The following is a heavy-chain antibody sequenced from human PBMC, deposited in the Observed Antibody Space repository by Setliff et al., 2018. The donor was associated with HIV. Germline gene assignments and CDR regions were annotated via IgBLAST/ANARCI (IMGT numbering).Heavy chain of an antibody. CDR3: ARDGKGSGSPRDDAFDI. CDR1: GYTFTSYG. Sequence: RASVKVSCKASGYTFTSYGISWVRQAPGQGLEWMGWISAYNGNTNYAQKLQGRVTMTTDTSASTAYMELRSLRSDDTAVYDCARDGKGSGSPRDDAFDIWGQGTMVTVSS. D-gene: IGHD3-10*01. CDR2: ISAYNGNT. J-gene: IGHJ3*02. V-gene: IGHV1-18*01.